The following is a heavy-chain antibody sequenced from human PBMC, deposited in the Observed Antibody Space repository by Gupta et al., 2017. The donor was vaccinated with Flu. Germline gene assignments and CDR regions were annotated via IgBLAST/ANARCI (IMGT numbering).Heavy chain of an antibody. CDR2: INHSGST. J-gene: IGHJ4*02. D-gene: IGHD3-3*01. V-gene: IGHV4-34*01. CDR3: ARGPPVLYDFWSGYYCKGGVYFDY. Sequence: PPGKGLEWIGEINHSGSTNYNPSLKSRVTISGDTSKNQFSLKLSSVTAADTAVYYCARGPPVLYDFWSGYYCKGGVYFDYWGQGTLVTVSS.